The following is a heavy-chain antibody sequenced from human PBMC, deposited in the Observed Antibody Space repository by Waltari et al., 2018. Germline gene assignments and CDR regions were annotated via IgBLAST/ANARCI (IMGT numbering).Heavy chain of an antibody. J-gene: IGHJ4*02. Sequence: EVQLVESGGGLVQPGGSLRLSCVASGFTFSSYEMNWVRQAPGNGLEWVSHISNSGSTIYYADSVKGRFTISRDDAKNSLYLQMNSLRAEDTAVYYCAREKYYYDRAGLDYWGQGTLVTVSS. D-gene: IGHD3-22*01. V-gene: IGHV3-48*03. CDR1: GFTFSSYE. CDR3: AREKYYYDRAGLDY. CDR2: ISNSGSTI.